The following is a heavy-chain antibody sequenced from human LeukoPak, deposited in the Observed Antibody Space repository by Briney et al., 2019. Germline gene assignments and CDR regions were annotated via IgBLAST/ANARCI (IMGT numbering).Heavy chain of an antibody. CDR2: INPNSGGT. J-gene: IGHJ5*02. Sequence: ASVKVSCKASGYTFTCYYMHWVRQAPGQGLEWMGWINPNSGGTNYAQKFQGWVTMTRDTSISTAYMELSRLRSDDTAVYYCARSRRVYSGFNWFDPWGQGTLVTVSS. CDR1: GYTFTCYY. CDR3: ARSRRVYSGFNWFDP. V-gene: IGHV1-2*04. D-gene: IGHD5-12*01.